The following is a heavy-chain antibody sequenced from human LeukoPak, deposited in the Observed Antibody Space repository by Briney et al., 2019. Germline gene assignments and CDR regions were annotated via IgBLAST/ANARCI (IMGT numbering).Heavy chain of an antibody. CDR3: AKGVRSLFDY. CDR1: GFTFSSYG. Sequence: GGSLRFSCAASGFTFSSYGMSWVRQAPGKGLEWVSAISDSGGSTYYADSVKGRFTISRDNSKNTLYLQMNSLRAEDTAVYYCAKGVRSLFDYWGQGTLVTVSS. V-gene: IGHV3-23*01. CDR2: ISDSGGST. J-gene: IGHJ4*02.